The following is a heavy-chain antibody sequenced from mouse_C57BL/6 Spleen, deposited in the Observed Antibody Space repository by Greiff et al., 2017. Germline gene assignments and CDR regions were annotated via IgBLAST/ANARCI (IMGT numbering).Heavy chain of an antibody. CDR2: INPSTGGT. V-gene: IGHV1-42*01. Sequence: EVQLLQSGPELVKPGASVKISCKASGYSFTGYYMNWVQQSPEKSLEWIGEINPSTGGTNYNQKFKAKSTLTVDKSSSTAYMQLKSLTSEDSAVYYCASSYYSNYVGYFDVWGTGTTVTVSS. CDR3: ASSYYSNYVGYFDV. D-gene: IGHD2-5*01. CDR1: GYSFTGYY. J-gene: IGHJ1*03.